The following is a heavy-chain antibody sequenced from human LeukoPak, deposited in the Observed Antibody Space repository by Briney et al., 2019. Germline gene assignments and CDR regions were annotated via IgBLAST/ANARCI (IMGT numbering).Heavy chain of an antibody. Sequence: GGSLRLSCVASGFTFSRYNMNWVRQAPGRGLEWVSSISGSSDDLSYADSLKGRFTISRDNANNSLYLQMNSLRAEDTAVYYCARDLAAAGTGSFDYWGQGTLVTVSS. CDR2: ISGSSDDL. D-gene: IGHD6-13*01. CDR3: ARDLAAAGTGSFDY. J-gene: IGHJ4*02. V-gene: IGHV3-21*01. CDR1: GFTFSRYN.